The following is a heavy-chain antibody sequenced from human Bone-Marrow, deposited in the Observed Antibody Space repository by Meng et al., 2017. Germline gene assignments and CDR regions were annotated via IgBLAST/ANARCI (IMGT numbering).Heavy chain of an antibody. V-gene: IGHV3-74*01. Sequence: GESLKISCAASGFSFSDYWMHWVRQAPGKGLEWVSRINTDGSNKGYADSVQGRFTISRDNAKNTLYLQMNSLRGDDTSVYYCVTDRRVCSAGVGCYSGYFDKWGQGTVVTVSS. J-gene: IGHJ4*02. CDR3: VTDRRVCSAGVGCYSGYFDK. D-gene: IGHD2-15*01. CDR2: INTDGSNK. CDR1: GFSFSDYW.